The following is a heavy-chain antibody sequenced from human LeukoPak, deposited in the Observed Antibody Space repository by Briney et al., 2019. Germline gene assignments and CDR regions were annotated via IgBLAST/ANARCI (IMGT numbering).Heavy chain of an antibody. D-gene: IGHD6-19*01. CDR1: GFTFSNNA. CDR3: AKSPPRFGSGWYEKFEKVSYYFDY. J-gene: IGHJ4*02. CDR2: MSAAGGTT. Sequence: PGGSLRLSCAASGFTFSNNAMSWVRQAPGKGLERVSGMSAAGGTTYNADSVKGRFTISRDNSKNTLYLQMSSLRAEDTAVYYCAKSPPRFGSGWYEKFEKVSYYFDYWGQGTLVTVSS. V-gene: IGHV3-23*01.